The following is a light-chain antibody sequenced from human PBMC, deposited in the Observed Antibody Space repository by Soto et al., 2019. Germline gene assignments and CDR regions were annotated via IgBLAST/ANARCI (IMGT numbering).Light chain of an antibody. Sequence: QSVLTQPPSASGTPGQGVTISCSGSSSNIGSNTVNWYQQLPGTAPKLLIYTSDQRPSGVPDRFSGSRSGTSASLAISGLQFEDEADYHCSSWDDNLDAVVFGAGTKVTVL. CDR2: TSD. V-gene: IGLV1-44*01. J-gene: IGLJ1*01. CDR3: SSWDDNLDAVV. CDR1: SSNIGSNT.